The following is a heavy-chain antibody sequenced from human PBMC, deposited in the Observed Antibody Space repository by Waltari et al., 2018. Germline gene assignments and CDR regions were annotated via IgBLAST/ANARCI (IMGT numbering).Heavy chain of an antibody. CDR3: ARGPLRSWFDP. CDR2: IDHRGSA. Sequence: QVQLQQWGAGLLKPSETLSLTCAVYGGSFSGYSWHWIRQHPGKGLEWIGEIDHRGSANYNPSLKSRVTMSIDTSKNHFSLKLSSVTAADTGVYYCARGPLRSWFDPWGQGTLVTVSP. J-gene: IGHJ5*02. CDR1: GGSFSGYS. V-gene: IGHV4-34*01.